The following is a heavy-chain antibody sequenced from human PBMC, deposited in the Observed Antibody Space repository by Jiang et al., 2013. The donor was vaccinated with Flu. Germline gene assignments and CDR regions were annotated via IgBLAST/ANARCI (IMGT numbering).Heavy chain of an antibody. D-gene: IGHD3-22*01. V-gene: IGHV5-51*01. Sequence: VESGAEVKKPGESLKISCKGSGYSFTTYWIVWVRQMPGKGLEWMGTIYPADSDTRYSPSFQGQVTISADKSISTAYLQWSSLKASDTAMYYCARLSKYYYDSSGYYPFLIEYFQHWGQGTLVTVSS. J-gene: IGHJ1*01. CDR1: GYSFTTYW. CDR3: ARLSKYYYDSSGYYPFLIEYFQH. CDR2: IYPADSDT.